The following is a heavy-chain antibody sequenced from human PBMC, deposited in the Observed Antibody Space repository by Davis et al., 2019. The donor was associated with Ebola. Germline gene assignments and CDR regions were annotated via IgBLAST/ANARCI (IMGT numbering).Heavy chain of an antibody. D-gene: IGHD7-27*01. CDR1: GFSFSNYA. CDR3: AKDLGYYDMDV. Sequence: GESLKISCAASGFSFSNYAMSWVRQAPGKGLEWVSCIGSSGDNTYYADSVKGRFTASRDNSKNTLYLQMNSLRAEDTAVYYCAKDLGYYDMDVWGQGTTVTVSS. CDR2: IGSSGDNT. J-gene: IGHJ6*02. V-gene: IGHV3-23*01.